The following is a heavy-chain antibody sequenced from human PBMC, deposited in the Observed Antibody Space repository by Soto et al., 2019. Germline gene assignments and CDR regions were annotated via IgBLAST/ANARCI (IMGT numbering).Heavy chain of an antibody. V-gene: IGHV3-23*01. CDR2: ISGSGEMT. J-gene: IGHJ4*02. CDR1: GFTFRGDD. D-gene: IGHD1-20*01. Sequence: EVQLLESGGDLVQPGGSLRLSCAASGFTFRGDDMSWVRQAPGKGLEWVSSISGSGEMTHYADSVKGRFTISRDNAKNTLYLQMESLRADYTALYYCARSEMTYNWNDWGQGALVTVSS. CDR3: ARSEMTYNWND.